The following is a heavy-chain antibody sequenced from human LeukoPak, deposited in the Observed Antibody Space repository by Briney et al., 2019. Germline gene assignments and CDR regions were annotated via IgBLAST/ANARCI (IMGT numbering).Heavy chain of an antibody. Sequence: PGGSLRLSCAASGFTFSDYYMSWIRQAPGKGLEWVSYISSSGSTIYYADSVKGRFTISRDNAKNSLYLQMNSLRAEDTAVYYCARDGVQWREVAVVWLPLDYWGQGTLVTVSS. CDR3: ARDGVQWREVAVVWLPLDY. V-gene: IGHV3-11*01. J-gene: IGHJ4*02. CDR2: ISSSGSTI. D-gene: IGHD6-19*01. CDR1: GFTFSDYY.